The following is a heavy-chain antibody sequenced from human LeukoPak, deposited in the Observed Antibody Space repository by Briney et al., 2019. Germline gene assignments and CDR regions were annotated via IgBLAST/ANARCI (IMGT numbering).Heavy chain of an antibody. V-gene: IGHV4-59*01. CDR1: GGSISSYY. Sequence: SETLSLTCTVSGGSISSYYWSWIRQPPGKGLEWIGYIYYSGSTNYNPSLKSRVTISVDTSKNQFSLKLSSVTAADTAVYYCARCRKLYHFRYWDQATLVTVSS. D-gene: IGHD2-2*01. CDR2: IYYSGST. CDR3: ARCRKLYHFRY. J-gene: IGHJ4*02.